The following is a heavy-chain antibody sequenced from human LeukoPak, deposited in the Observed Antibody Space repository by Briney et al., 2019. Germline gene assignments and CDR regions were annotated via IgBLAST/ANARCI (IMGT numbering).Heavy chain of an antibody. V-gene: IGHV1-24*01. J-gene: IGHJ4*02. CDR3: AAGKEYYGSGSPGFFDY. Sequence: ASVKVSCKVSGYTLTKLSMRWVRQAPGKGLEWMVGFDPEDGETIYAQRFQGRVTLTEDTSTDTAYMELTSLRSDDTAVYYCAAGKEYYGSGSPGFFDYWGQGTLVTVSS. CDR2: FDPEDGET. CDR1: GYTLTKLS. D-gene: IGHD3-10*01.